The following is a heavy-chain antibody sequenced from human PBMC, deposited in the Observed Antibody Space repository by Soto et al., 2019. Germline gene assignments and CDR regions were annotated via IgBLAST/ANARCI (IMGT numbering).Heavy chain of an antibody. CDR3: AKERVEQWPFDY. CDR2: ISGSGGGT. Sequence: PGGSLRLSCAASGFTFSSSAMSWVRQAPGKGLEWVSAISGSGGGTYYADPVKGRFTISRDNSKNTLYVQMNFLRAEDTAVYYCAKERVEQWPFDYWGHGTLVTVSS. J-gene: IGHJ4*01. D-gene: IGHD6-19*01. V-gene: IGHV3-23*01. CDR1: GFTFSSSA.